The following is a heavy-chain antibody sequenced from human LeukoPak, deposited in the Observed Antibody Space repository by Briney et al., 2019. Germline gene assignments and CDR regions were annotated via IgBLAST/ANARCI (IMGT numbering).Heavy chain of an antibody. Sequence: GGSLRLSCAASGFTFEDHVMHWVRQAPGKGLEWVSSISWSGDRMGYADAVKGRFTISRDNAKNSLYLQMNSLRAEDTAVYYCARDPYSGSPDWGQGTLVTVSS. J-gene: IGHJ4*02. D-gene: IGHD1-26*01. V-gene: IGHV3-9*01. CDR2: ISWSGDRM. CDR3: ARDPYSGSPD. CDR1: GFTFEDHV.